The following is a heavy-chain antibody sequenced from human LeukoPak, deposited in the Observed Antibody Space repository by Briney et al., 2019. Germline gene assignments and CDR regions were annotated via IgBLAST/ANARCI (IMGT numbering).Heavy chain of an antibody. J-gene: IGHJ6*02. V-gene: IGHV5-10-1*01. CDR1: GYTFTDYW. Sequence: GESLNISCQGSGYTFTDYWITWVRPIPGKGLAWMGRIAPGDFYIHYSPSFQGHVIISADKSTSTVYLQWGSLKASDTAVYYCARQFPKYCSGGSCYLMYGMDVWGQGTTVTVSS. D-gene: IGHD2-15*01. CDR2: IAPGDFYI. CDR3: ARQFPKYCSGGSCYLMYGMDV.